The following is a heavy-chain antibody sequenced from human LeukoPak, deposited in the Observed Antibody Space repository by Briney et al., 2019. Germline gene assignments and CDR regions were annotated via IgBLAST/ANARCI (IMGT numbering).Heavy chain of an antibody. CDR2: INPNSGGT. CDR1: GYTFTSYD. J-gene: IGHJ4*02. V-gene: IGHV1-2*02. CDR3: ARDRTVDY. D-gene: IGHD1-1*01. Sequence: ASVKVSCKASGYTFTSYDINWVRQAPGQGLEWMGWINPNSGGTNYAQKFQGRVTMTRDTSISTAYMELSRLRSDDTAVYYCARDRTVDYWGQGTLVTVSS.